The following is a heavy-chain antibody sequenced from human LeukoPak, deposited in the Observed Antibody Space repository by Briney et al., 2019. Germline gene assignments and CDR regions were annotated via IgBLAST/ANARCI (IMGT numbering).Heavy chain of an antibody. CDR1: GFTFSSYA. D-gene: IGHD3-3*01. J-gene: IGHJ4*02. Sequence: GGSLRLSCAASGFTFSSYAMSWVRQAPGEGLEWVSAISGSGGSTYYADSVKGRFTISRDNSKNTLYLQMNSLRAEDTAVYYCAKAPTGFLEWLLFDYWGQGTLVTVSS. CDR3: AKAPTGFLEWLLFDY. V-gene: IGHV3-23*01. CDR2: ISGSGGST.